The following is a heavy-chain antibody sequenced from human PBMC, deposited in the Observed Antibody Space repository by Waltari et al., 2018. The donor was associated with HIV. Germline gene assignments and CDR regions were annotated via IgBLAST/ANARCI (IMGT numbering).Heavy chain of an antibody. CDR1: GFTFSSYS. Sequence: EVPLVESGGGLVKPGGSLRLSCAASGFTFSSYSMNWVRQAPGKGLEWVSSISSSTSYIYYADSVKGRFTFSRDNAKNSLYLQMNSLRAEDTAVYYCARDPGYSSSFCDLWGRGTLVTVSS. CDR2: ISSSTSYI. CDR3: ARDPGYSSSFCDL. V-gene: IGHV3-21*01. J-gene: IGHJ2*01. D-gene: IGHD6-6*01.